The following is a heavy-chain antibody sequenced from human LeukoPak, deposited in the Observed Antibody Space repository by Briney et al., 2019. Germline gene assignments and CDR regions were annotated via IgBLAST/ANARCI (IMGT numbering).Heavy chain of an antibody. CDR1: GYTFTGYY. J-gene: IGHJ4*02. CDR2: INPNSGGT. CDR3: ARVPISSGWYYFDC. V-gene: IGHV1-2*02. Sequence: GASVKVSCKASGYTFTGYYMHWVRQAPGQGLEWMGWINPNSGGTNYAQKFQGRVTMTRDTSISTAYMELSRLRSDDTAVYYCARVPISSGWYYFDCWGQGTLVTVSS. D-gene: IGHD6-19*01.